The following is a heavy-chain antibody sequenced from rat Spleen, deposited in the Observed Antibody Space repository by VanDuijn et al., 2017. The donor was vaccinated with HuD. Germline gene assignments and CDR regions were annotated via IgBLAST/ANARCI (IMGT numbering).Heavy chain of an antibody. CDR3: TRHGRGGTTYYYVMDV. D-gene: IGHD4-3*01. Sequence: EVQLVESDGGLVQPGRSLKLSCAASGFISSDHYVAWVRQAPTKGLEWVATINYDGRSTFYRDSVRDRFTISRDNGKNTLYLQIDSLKSEDTATYYCTRHGRGGTTYYYVMDVWGQGASVTVSS. CDR2: INYDGRST. J-gene: IGHJ4*01. CDR1: GFISSDHY. V-gene: IGHV5-29*01.